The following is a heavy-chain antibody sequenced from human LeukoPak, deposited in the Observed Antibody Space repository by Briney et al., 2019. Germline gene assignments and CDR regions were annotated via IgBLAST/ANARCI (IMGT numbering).Heavy chain of an antibody. J-gene: IGHJ4*02. CDR2: IIPILGIA. CDR1: GGTFSSYA. V-gene: IGHV1-69*04. Sequence: SVKVSCKASGGTFSSYAISWVRQAPGQGLEWMGRIIPILGIANYAQKFQGRVTITADKSTSTAYMELSSLRSEDTAVYYCARVPVLSVDIASFYFDYWGQGTLVTVSS. D-gene: IGHD5-12*01. CDR3: ARVPVLSVDIASFYFDY.